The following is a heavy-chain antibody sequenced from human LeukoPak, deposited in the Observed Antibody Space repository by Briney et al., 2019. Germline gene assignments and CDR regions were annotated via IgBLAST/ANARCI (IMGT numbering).Heavy chain of an antibody. CDR3: ARHDLGHSSSWNKFDY. V-gene: IGHV4-34*01. CDR2: INHSGST. CDR1: GGSFSGYY. Sequence: SETLSLTCAVYGGSFSGYYWSWIRQPPGKGLEWIGEINHSGSTNYNPSLKSRVTISVDTSKNQFSLNLSSVTAADTAVYYCARHDLGHSSSWNKFDYWGHGTLVTVSS. D-gene: IGHD6-13*01. J-gene: IGHJ4*01.